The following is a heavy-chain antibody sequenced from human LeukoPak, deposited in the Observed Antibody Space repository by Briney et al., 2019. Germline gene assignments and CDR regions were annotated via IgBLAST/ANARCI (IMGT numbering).Heavy chain of an antibody. CDR2: IQYNGNNK. CDR3: AKDNRDYYIDY. CDR1: GFTFNNFG. J-gene: IGHJ4*02. Sequence: GGSLRLSCAASGFTFNNFGMHSVRQAPGKGLEWVTFIQYNGNNKYYADSVKGRFTISRDNSKNTLYLQMNSLRVEDTAVYYCAKDNRDYYIDYWGQGTLVTVSS. V-gene: IGHV3-30*02. D-gene: IGHD3-10*01.